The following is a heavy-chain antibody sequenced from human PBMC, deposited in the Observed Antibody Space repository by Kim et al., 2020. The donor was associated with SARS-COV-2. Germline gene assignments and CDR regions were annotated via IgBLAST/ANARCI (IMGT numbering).Heavy chain of an antibody. J-gene: IGHJ5*02. Sequence: SVKVSCKASGGTFSSYAISWVRQAPGQGLEWMGGIIPIFGTANYAQKFQGRVTITADESTSTAYMELSSLRSEDTAVYYCARTPGVGASSGWQMNWFDPWGQGTLVTVSS. CDR2: IIPIFGTA. CDR1: GGTFSSYA. D-gene: IGHD6-19*01. CDR3: ARTPGVGASSGWQMNWFDP. V-gene: IGHV1-69*13.